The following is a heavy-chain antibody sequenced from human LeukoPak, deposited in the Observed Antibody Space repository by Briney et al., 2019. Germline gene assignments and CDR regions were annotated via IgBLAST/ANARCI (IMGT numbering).Heavy chain of an antibody. J-gene: IGHJ4*02. Sequence: PGGSLRLSCAASGFTFSSYWMSWVRQAPGKGLEWVANIKQDGSEKYYVDSVKGRFTISRDNAKNSLYLQMNSLRAEDTAVYYCARDRAGGSGSYSDDYWGQGTLVTVSS. CDR1: GFTFSSYW. CDR3: ARDRAGGSGSYSDDY. D-gene: IGHD3-10*01. CDR2: IKQDGSEK. V-gene: IGHV3-7*03.